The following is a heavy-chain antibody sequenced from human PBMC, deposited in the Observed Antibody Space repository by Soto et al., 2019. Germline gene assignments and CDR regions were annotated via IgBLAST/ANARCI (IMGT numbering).Heavy chain of an antibody. V-gene: IGHV3-30*18. D-gene: IGHD3-10*01. Sequence: PGGSLRLSCAASGFTFSSYGMHWVRQAPGKGLEWVAVISYDGSNKYYADSVKGRFTISRDNSKNTLYLQMNSLRAEDTAVYYCAKGGYYYGSGSYYNVSPPTQYYFYGMDVWGQGTTVTVSS. J-gene: IGHJ6*02. CDR2: ISYDGSNK. CDR1: GFTFSSYG. CDR3: AKGGYYYGSGSYYNVSPPTQYYFYGMDV.